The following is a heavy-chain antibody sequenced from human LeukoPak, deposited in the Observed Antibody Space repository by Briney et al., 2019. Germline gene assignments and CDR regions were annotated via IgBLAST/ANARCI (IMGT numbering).Heavy chain of an antibody. V-gene: IGHV3-33*01. J-gene: IGHJ4*02. CDR1: GSSFSSYV. CDR2: IWYAGSDK. Sequence: GGSLRLSCAASGSSFSSYVMHWVRQARDKGLEWLANIWYAGSDKYYADSVNGRFTISRDNSKNTLYLQMNSLIADDTAVYYCARDLGTRYFDYWGQGTLVTVSS. CDR3: ARDLGTRYFDY. D-gene: IGHD1-1*01.